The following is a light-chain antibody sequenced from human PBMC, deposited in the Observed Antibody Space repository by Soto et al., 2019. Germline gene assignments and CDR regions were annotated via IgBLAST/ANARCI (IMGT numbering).Light chain of an antibody. Sequence: DIVLTQSPGTLSLSPGERATLSCRASQSVSSSYLAWYQHKPGQAPRLLICGASSRATGIPDRFSGSGSGTDFTLTINRLEPEDFAVYFCQQYGTSPRFGQGTRLEIK. CDR2: GAS. J-gene: IGKJ5*01. CDR1: QSVSSSY. V-gene: IGKV3-20*01. CDR3: QQYGTSPR.